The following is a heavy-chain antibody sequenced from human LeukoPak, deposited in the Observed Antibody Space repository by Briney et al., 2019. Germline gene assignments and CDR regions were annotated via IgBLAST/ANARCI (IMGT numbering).Heavy chain of an antibody. CDR1: GYTFTGYY. D-gene: IGHD6-25*01. CDR3: ARDTSIAAEGFYYYYMDV. J-gene: IGHJ6*03. Sequence: ASVKVPCKASGYTFTGYYMHWVRQAPGQGLEWMGWINPNSGGTNYAQKFQGRVTMTRDTSISTAYMELSRLRSDDTAVYYCARDTSIAAEGFYYYYMDVWGKGTTVTVSS. V-gene: IGHV1-2*02. CDR2: INPNSGGT.